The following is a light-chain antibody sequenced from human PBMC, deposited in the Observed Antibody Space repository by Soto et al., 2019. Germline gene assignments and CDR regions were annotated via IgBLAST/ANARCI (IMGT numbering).Light chain of an antibody. CDR2: AAS. CDR3: QQSYSNPRT. J-gene: IGKJ2*01. CDR1: QSISSY. Sequence: DIQMTQSPSSLSASVGDRVTITCRSSQSISSYLNWFQQKPGEAPKLLIFAASTLESGVPSRFSGSESGTDFTRTISSLQPEDFATYYCQQSYSNPRTFGQGTKLEIK. V-gene: IGKV1-39*01.